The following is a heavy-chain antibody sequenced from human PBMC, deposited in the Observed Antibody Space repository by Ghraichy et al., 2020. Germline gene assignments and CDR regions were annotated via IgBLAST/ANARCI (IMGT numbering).Heavy chain of an antibody. Sequence: SETLSLTCTVSGGSIGSYYWSWIRQPPGKGLEWNGYVCNSVNTTYNPSLKSRVTISVDPSKNQISLTLSSVTVADTAVYYCSRGASNSRWKYYYGMDVWGQGTTVTVSS. CDR1: GGSIGSYY. CDR2: VCNSVNT. D-gene: IGHD6-13*01. J-gene: IGHJ6*02. V-gene: IGHV4-59*12. CDR3: SRGASNSRWKYYYGMDV.